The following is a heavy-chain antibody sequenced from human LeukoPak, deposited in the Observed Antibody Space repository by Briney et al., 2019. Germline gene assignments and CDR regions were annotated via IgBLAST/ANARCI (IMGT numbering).Heavy chain of an antibody. CDR1: GFTFSNYA. J-gene: IGHJ4*02. V-gene: IGHV3-30*04. D-gene: IGHD6-19*01. Sequence: GGSLRLSCAASGFTFSNYAMHWVRQAPGKGLEWVAVISYDGSNKYYADSVKGRFTISRDNSKNTLYLQMNSLRAEDTAVYYCAREWVRGYGRRRRLGYSSGWYGDYFDYWGQGTLVTVSS. CDR3: AREWVRGYGRRRRLGYSSGWYGDYFDY. CDR2: ISYDGSNK.